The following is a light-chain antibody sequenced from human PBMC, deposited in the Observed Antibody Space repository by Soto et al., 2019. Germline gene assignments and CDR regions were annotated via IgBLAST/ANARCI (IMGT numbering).Light chain of an antibody. J-gene: IGKJ5*01. V-gene: IGKV1-12*01. CDR2: AAF. CDR3: QQADSFPIT. CDR1: EDINSR. Sequence: DIKVTQSPSSVSASVGDRVTISCRASEDINSRLAWYQQKPGNAPKLLIYAAFILQSGVPSRFSGYGSGTDFTLSISSLQPEDFATYYCQQADSFPITFGQGTRLEIK.